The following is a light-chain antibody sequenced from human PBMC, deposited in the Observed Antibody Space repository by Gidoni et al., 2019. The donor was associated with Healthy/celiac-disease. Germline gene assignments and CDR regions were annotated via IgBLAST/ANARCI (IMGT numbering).Light chain of an antibody. CDR3: QQYNDWPPLT. CDR1: QSVSSN. Sequence: LSCRASQSVSSNLAWYQQKPGQAPSLLIYGASTRATGIPARFSGSGSGTEFPLTISSLQSEDFAVYYCQQYNDWPPLTFGGGTKVEIK. J-gene: IGKJ4*01. CDR2: GAS. V-gene: IGKV3-15*01.